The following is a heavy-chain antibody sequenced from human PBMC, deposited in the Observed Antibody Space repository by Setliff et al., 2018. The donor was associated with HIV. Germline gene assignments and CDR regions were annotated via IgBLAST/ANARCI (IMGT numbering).Heavy chain of an antibody. V-gene: IGHV3-73*01. Sequence: PGGSLRLSCAASGFTFSGSAMHWVRQASGKGLEWVGRMRSKANSYETAYDESVKGRFTSSRDDSKTTAYLQMNSLKTEDTAVYYCARGRVLWSGSYYYYYMDVWGKGTTVTVSS. D-gene: IGHD3-10*01. CDR3: ARGRVLWSGSYYYYYMDV. J-gene: IGHJ6*03. CDR1: GFTFSGSA. CDR2: MRSKANSYET.